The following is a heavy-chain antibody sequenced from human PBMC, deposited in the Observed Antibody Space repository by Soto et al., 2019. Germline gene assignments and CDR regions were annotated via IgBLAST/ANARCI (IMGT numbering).Heavy chain of an antibody. Sequence: HPGGSLRLSCAVSGFTFSSYGMHWVRQAPGNGLEWVAHISYDGSNEHYVDSVKGRFTISRDNSKNTLYLQIHTLRAEDTAVYYCAKVSSSWYAGFFDLWGQGTLVTVSS. D-gene: IGHD6-13*01. CDR2: ISYDGSNE. CDR1: GFTFSSYG. J-gene: IGHJ4*02. V-gene: IGHV3-30*18. CDR3: AKVSSSWYAGFFDL.